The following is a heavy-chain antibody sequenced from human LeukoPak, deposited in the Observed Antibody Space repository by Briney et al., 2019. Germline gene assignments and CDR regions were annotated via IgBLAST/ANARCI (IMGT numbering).Heavy chain of an antibody. CDR3: ARHLVVVVAATRIAAFDI. V-gene: IGHV4-34*01. CDR1: GGSFSGYY. J-gene: IGHJ3*02. Sequence: PSETLSLTCAVYGGSFSGYYWSWLRQPPGKGLEWIGEINHSGSTNYNPSLKSRVTISVDTSKNRFSLKLSSVNAADTAVYYCARHLVVVVAATRIAAFDIWGQGTMVTVSS. D-gene: IGHD2-15*01. CDR2: INHSGST.